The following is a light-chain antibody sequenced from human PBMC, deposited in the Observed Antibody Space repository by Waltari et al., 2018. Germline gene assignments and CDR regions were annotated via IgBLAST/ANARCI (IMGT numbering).Light chain of an antibody. J-gene: IGKJ1*01. CDR3: QHYVRLPVT. CDR1: ENISKY. Sequence: EIVLTQSPGTLSVSPGERATLSCRASENISKYLTWYQQKPGQAPRLRIYAASTRATGIPDSFSGSGFGTDFSLTISSLEPEDFAVYYCQHYVRLPVTFGQGTKVEIK. CDR2: AAS. V-gene: IGKV3-20*01.